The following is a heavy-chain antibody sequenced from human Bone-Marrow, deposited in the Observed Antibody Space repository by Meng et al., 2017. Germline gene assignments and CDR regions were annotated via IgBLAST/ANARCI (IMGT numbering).Heavy chain of an antibody. CDR1: GGSINSGDYY. D-gene: IGHD3-10*01. J-gene: IGHJ4*02. CDR2: IYYTGST. Sequence: QGHLQESGPRLVKPSQTLSLTCTVSGGSINSGDYYWSWIRQHPGKGLEWIGFIYYTGSTQYNPSLKSRVTISVDTSKNQFSLKLSSVTAADTAVYYCARATYGSGKDFWGQGTMVTVSS. V-gene: IGHV4-31*03. CDR3: ARATYGSGKDF.